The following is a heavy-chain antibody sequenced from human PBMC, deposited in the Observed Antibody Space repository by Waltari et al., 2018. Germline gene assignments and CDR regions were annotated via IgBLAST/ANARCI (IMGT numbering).Heavy chain of an antibody. CDR1: GFTFDDYA. CDR2: ISWNSGSI. J-gene: IGHJ6*04. V-gene: IGHV3-9*01. D-gene: IGHD3-3*01. Sequence: EVQLVESGGGLVQPGRSLRLSCAASGFTFDDYAMHWVRQAPGKGLEWVSGISWNSGSIGYADSVKGRFTISRDNAKNSLYLQMNSLRAEDTALYYCAWSRITIFGVVNVLDVWGKGTTVTVSS. CDR3: AWSRITIFGVVNVLDV.